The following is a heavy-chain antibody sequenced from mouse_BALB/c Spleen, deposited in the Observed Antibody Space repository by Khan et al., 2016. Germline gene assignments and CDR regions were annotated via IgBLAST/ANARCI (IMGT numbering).Heavy chain of an antibody. CDR2: IWSGEST. CDR3: AKNPTQVWYYYAMDY. D-gene: IGHD2-10*02. CDR1: GFSLTSYG. Sequence: QVQLKQSRPGLVQPSQSLSITCTVSGFSLTSYGVHWVRQSPGKGLEWLGVIWSGESTDYNAAFISRLSISKDNSKSQVFFKMNSLQANDTCIYYCAKNPTQVWYYYAMDYGGQGTSVTVSS. J-gene: IGHJ4*01. V-gene: IGHV2-2*02.